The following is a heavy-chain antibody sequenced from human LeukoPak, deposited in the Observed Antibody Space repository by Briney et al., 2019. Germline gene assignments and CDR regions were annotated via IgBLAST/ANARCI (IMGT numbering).Heavy chain of an antibody. D-gene: IGHD3-9*01. Sequence: SETLSFTCTVSGASMSDYYWSWIRQPPGKGLEWIGYIYYTGSTNYNPSLKSRVTMSVDTSKNQISLKLSSVTAADSAVYYCVRRVRYFGQNDYWGQGTLVTVSS. CDR1: GASMSDYY. CDR3: VRRVRYFGQNDY. CDR2: IYYTGST. V-gene: IGHV4-59*08. J-gene: IGHJ4*02.